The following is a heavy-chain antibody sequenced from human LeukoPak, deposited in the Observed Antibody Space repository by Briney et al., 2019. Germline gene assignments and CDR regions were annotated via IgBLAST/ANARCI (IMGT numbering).Heavy chain of an antibody. J-gene: IGHJ5*02. Sequence: GGSLRLSCAASGFTFSSYGMHWVRQAPGKGLVWVAIMSQDGSNKYYADSVKGRFTISRDNSKNTLYLQMNSLRAEDTAVYYCAKAGGVYSSPFDPWGQGTLVTVSS. V-gene: IGHV3-30*18. CDR3: AKAGGVYSSPFDP. CDR2: MSQDGSNK. CDR1: GFTFSSYG. D-gene: IGHD6-13*01.